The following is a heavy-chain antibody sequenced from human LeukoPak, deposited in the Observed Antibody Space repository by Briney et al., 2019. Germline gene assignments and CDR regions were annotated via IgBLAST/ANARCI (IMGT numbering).Heavy chain of an antibody. CDR1: GYTFTSYD. CDR3: ARGHSYLEIFGVVIWEAFDI. V-gene: IGHV1-8*03. CDR2: MNPNSGNT. J-gene: IGHJ3*02. D-gene: IGHD3-3*01. Sequence: ASVKVSCKASGYTFTSYDINWVRQATGQGLEWMGWMNPNSGNTGYAQKFQGRVTITRNTSISTAYMELSSLRSEDTAVYYCARGHSYLEIFGVVIWEAFDIWGQGTMVTVSS.